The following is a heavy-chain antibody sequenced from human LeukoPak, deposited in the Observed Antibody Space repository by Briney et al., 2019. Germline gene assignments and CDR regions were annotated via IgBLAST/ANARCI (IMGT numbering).Heavy chain of an antibody. Sequence: GWALRLSCAASGFTFSSYAMSGFRQAPGRGRDWVSAITDSGCSTFYADSVKGRFTISRDNSKNQLYLQMNSLRAEATAVYFCAKAQTSGWYEGAFDIWGQGTMVTVSS. D-gene: IGHD6-19*01. CDR1: GFTFSSYA. J-gene: IGHJ3*02. CDR3: AKAQTSGWYEGAFDI. V-gene: IGHV3-23*01. CDR2: ITDSGCST.